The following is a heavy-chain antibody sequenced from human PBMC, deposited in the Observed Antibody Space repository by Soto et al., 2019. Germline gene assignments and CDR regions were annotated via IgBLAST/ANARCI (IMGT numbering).Heavy chain of an antibody. D-gene: IGHD6-19*01. V-gene: IGHV1-3*05. J-gene: IGHJ4*02. Sequence: QVQLVQSGDEEKKPGASVEVSCKASGYTFTGYAMNWVRQAPEQWLEWMGWINAGNGNTKYSQKFQGRVTITRDTSASTAYMELSSLRSEDTAVYYCARAVAVPADFDYWGQGTLVTVSS. CDR2: INAGNGNT. CDR1: GYTFTGYA. CDR3: ARAVAVPADFDY.